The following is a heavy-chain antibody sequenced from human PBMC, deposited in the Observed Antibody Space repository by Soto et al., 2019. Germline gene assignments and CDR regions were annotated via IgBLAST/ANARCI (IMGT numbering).Heavy chain of an antibody. V-gene: IGHV4-39*01. CDR3: ASQTRSSWLRRRFDP. CDR1: GGSISSSSYY. J-gene: IGHJ5*02. D-gene: IGHD6-13*01. Sequence: PSETLSLTCTVSGGSISSSSYYWGWIRQPPGKGLEWIGSIYYSGSTYYNPSLKSRVTISVDTSKTQFSLKLSSVTAADTAVYYCASQTRSSWLRRRFDPWGQGNLVTVSS. CDR2: IYYSGST.